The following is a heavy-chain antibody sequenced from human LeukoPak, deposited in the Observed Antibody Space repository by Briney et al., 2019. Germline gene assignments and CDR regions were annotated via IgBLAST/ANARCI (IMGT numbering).Heavy chain of an antibody. D-gene: IGHD3-16*02. J-gene: IGHJ4*02. Sequence: GGSLRLSCAASGFTVSNAWMIWVRQAPGKGLEWVGRIKSKTDGGTTDYAAPVKVRFTISRDDSKNTLYLQMNSLKTEDTAVYYCTTDWQDYVWGSYRNFDYWGQGTLVTVSS. CDR3: TTDWQDYVWGSYRNFDY. CDR2: IKSKTDGGTT. V-gene: IGHV3-15*01. CDR1: GFTVSNAW.